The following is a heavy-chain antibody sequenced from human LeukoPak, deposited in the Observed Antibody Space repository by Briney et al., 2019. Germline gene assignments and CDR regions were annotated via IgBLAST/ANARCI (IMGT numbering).Heavy chain of an antibody. J-gene: IGHJ4*02. D-gene: IGHD3-9*01. V-gene: IGHV4-39*07. CDR2: INHSEST. CDR3: ARGISYDILTGPRTHFDY. CDR1: GGSISSGSYY. Sequence: SETLSLTCTVSGGSISSGSYYWSWIRQPPGKGLEWIGEINHSESTNYNPSLKSRVTISVDTCKNQFSLKLSSVTAADTAVYYCARGISYDILTGPRTHFDYWGQGTLVTVSS.